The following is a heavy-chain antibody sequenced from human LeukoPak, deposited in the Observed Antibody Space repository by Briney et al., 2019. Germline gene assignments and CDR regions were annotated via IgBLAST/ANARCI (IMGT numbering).Heavy chain of an antibody. CDR2: INHSGST. CDR1: GGSFSGYY. V-gene: IGHV4-34*01. J-gene: IGHJ3*02. Sequence: SETLSLTCAVYGGSFSGYYWSWIRQPPGKGLEWIGEINHSGSTNYNPSLKSRVTISVDTSKNQFSLKLSSVTAADTAVYYCARYDFWSGPNDAFDIWGQGTMVTVSS. CDR3: ARYDFWSGPNDAFDI. D-gene: IGHD3-3*01.